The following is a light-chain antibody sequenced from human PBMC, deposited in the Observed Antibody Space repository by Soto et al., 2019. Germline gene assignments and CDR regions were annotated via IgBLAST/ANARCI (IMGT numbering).Light chain of an antibody. CDR1: QSISSW. Sequence: DIQMTQSPSTLSASVGDRVTITCRASQSISSWLAWYQQKPGKAPKLLIYKASTLESGVPLRFSGSGSGTDFTLTISSLQPDDFAAYHCQQYNSYSWTFGQGTQVEVK. CDR3: QQYNSYSWT. CDR2: KAS. V-gene: IGKV1-5*03. J-gene: IGKJ1*01.